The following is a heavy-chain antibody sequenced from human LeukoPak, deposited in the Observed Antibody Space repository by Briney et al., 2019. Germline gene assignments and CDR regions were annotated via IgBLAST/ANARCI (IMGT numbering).Heavy chain of an antibody. V-gene: IGHV3-23*01. CDR2: IRGSGGST. J-gene: IGHJ4*02. CDR3: VRDYYFDY. Sequence: PGGSLRLSCAASGFPFSNYAMTWVRQAPGKGLEWVSGIRGSGGSTYYPDSVKGRFTISRDNSKNTLYLQMNSLRAEDTAVYYCVRDYYFDYWGQGTLVTVSS. CDR1: GFPFSNYA. D-gene: IGHD3/OR15-3a*01.